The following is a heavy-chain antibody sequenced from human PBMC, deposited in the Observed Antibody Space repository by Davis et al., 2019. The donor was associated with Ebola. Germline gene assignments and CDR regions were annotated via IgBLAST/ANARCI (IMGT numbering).Heavy chain of an antibody. J-gene: IGHJ4*02. Sequence: GESLKIPCAASGLTLNSYAMSWVRQAPGKGLEWVSVISANGVSTYSIDSLKGRFIISRDNSKNTLYLEMNSLSAEDTAVYYCASHLGYSISHIDYWGQGTVVTVSS. CDR2: ISANGVST. D-gene: IGHD6-6*01. V-gene: IGHV3-23*01. CDR1: GLTLNSYA. CDR3: ASHLGYSISHIDY.